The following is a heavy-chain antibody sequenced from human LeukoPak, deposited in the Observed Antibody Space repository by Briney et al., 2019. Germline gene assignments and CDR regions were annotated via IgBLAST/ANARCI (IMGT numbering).Heavy chain of an antibody. V-gene: IGHV3-23*01. CDR2: ISGSGGST. Sequence: PGGSLRLSCAASGFTFSSYGMSWVRQAPGKGLEWVSAISGSGGSTYYADSVKGRFTISRDNSKNTLYLQMNSLRAEDTAVYYCAKDQLKYSGSYNVYWGQGTLVTVSS. J-gene: IGHJ4*02. D-gene: IGHD1-26*01. CDR3: AKDQLKYSGSYNVY. CDR1: GFTFSSYG.